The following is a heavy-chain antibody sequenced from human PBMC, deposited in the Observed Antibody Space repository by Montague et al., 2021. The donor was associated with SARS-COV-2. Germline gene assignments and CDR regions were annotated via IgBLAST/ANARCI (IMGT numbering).Heavy chain of an antibody. CDR1: GFPFSSYD. CDR2: IGTAGDT. Sequence: SRRLSCAASGFPFSSYDMHWFRQATGKGLEWVSAIGTAGDTYYPGSVKGRFTISRENAKNSLYLQMNSLRAGDTAVYYCARGDSSGYYYLFDYWGQGTLVTVSS. CDR3: ARGDSSGYYYLFDY. V-gene: IGHV3-13*04. J-gene: IGHJ4*02. D-gene: IGHD3-22*01.